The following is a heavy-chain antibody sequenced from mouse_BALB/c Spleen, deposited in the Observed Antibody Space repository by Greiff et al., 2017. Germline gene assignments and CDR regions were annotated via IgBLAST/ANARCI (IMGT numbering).Heavy chain of an antibody. CDR2: IRLKSNNYAT. V-gene: IGHV6-6*02. Sequence: EVKVEESGGGLVQPGGSMKLSCVASGFTFSNYWMNWVRQSPEKGLEWVAEIRLKSNNYATHYAESVKGRFTISRDDSKSSVYLQMNNLRAEDTGIYYCTGLDGSPFAYWGQGTLVTVSA. CDR1: GFTFSNYW. CDR3: TGLDGSPFAY. J-gene: IGHJ3*01. D-gene: IGHD2-3*01.